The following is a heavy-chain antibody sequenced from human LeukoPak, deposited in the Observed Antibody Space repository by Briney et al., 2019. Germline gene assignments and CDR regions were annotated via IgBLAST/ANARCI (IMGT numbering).Heavy chain of an antibody. J-gene: IGHJ6*03. CDR1: GFTFSSYG. D-gene: IGHD3-9*01. Sequence: GGSLRLSCAASGFTFSSYGMHWVRQAPGKGLEWVSSIRSSSSNIYYAESVKGRFTISRDNAKNSLYLQMNSLRAEDTAVYYCARVWGDYDILTGSPRDYYYYMDVWGKGTTVTVSS. CDR2: IRSSSSNI. V-gene: IGHV3-21*01. CDR3: ARVWGDYDILTGSPRDYYYYMDV.